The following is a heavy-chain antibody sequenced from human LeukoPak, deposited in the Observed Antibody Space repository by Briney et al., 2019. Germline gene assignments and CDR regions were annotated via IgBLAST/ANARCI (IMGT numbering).Heavy chain of an antibody. J-gene: IGHJ3*02. Sequence: SQTLSLTCVISGDSVPSNSAWNWVRQSPSRGLEWLGRTYYRSQWYYDYAISVKGRITISPDTSRNQFSLHLNSVTSEDTAVYYCARDSDDTFDIWGQGTMVTVSS. CDR2: TYYRSQWYY. D-gene: IGHD2-21*02. CDR1: GDSVPSNSA. CDR3: ARDSDDTFDI. V-gene: IGHV6-1*01.